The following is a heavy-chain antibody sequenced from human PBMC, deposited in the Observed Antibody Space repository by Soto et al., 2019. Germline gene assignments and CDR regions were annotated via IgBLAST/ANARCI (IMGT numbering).Heavy chain of an antibody. D-gene: IGHD5-18*01. CDR2: LIAMLGTP. CDR1: GGTFGSHG. Sequence: QVQLVQSGAEVKKPGSSVKVSCKASGGTFGSHGIAWVRQAPGQGLEWMGGLIAMLGTPTYAKKVQGRATISAGQSLTSAYLELRSRISEDTGVYFCARAAMANFDYWGQGTVVTVSS. V-gene: IGHV1-69*01. J-gene: IGHJ4*02. CDR3: ARAAMANFDY.